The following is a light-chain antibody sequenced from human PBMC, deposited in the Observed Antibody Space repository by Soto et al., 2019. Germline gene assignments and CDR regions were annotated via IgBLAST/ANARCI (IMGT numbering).Light chain of an antibody. Sequence: QSVLTQPASVSGSPGQSFTISCTGTSSDVGGYNYVSWYQQHPGKAPKLMIYDVSNRPSGVSNRFSGSKSGNTASLTISGLQAEDEADYYCSSYTSSSTGVFGTGTKLTVL. CDR2: DVS. V-gene: IGLV2-14*01. J-gene: IGLJ1*01. CDR3: SSYTSSSTGV. CDR1: SSDVGGYNY.